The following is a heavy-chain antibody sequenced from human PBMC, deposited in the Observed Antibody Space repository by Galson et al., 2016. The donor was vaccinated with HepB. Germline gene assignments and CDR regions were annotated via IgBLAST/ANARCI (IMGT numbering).Heavy chain of an antibody. CDR2: INHSGST. V-gene: IGHV4-34*01. J-gene: IGHJ4*02. CDR3: ARGTLWGNSREALAY. CDR1: GGSFRGFY. D-gene: IGHD3-16*02. Sequence: ETLSLTCAVYGGSFRGFYWSWIRQPPGKGLEWIGEINHSGSTNYNPSLKSRVTISLDTSKKQFSLKLSPVTAADTAVYYCARGTLWGNSREALAYWGQGALVTVSS.